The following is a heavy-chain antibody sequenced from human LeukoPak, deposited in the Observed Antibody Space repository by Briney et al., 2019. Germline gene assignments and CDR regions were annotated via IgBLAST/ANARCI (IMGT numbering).Heavy chain of an antibody. Sequence: ASVKVSCKASGYTFTGYYMHWVRQAPGQGLEWMGWINPNSGGTNYAQKFQGRVTMTRDTSISTAYMELSRLRSGDTAVYYCARGSLVYQLLHRFDPWGQGTLVTVSS. D-gene: IGHD2-2*01. J-gene: IGHJ5*02. CDR2: INPNSGGT. CDR3: ARGSLVYQLLHRFDP. CDR1: GYTFTGYY. V-gene: IGHV1-2*02.